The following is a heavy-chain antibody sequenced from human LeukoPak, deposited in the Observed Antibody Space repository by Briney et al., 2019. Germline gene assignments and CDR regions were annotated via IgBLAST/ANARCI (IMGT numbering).Heavy chain of an antibody. Sequence: GGSLRLSCTVSGFTVSTNSMSWVRQAPGKGLEWVSFIYSDNTHYSDSVKGRFTISRDNSKNTLYLQMNSLRAEDAAVYYCARRAGAYSHPYDYWGQGTLVTVFS. CDR1: GFTVSTNS. V-gene: IGHV3-53*01. CDR3: ARRAGAYSHPYDY. CDR2: IYSDNT. D-gene: IGHD4/OR15-4a*01. J-gene: IGHJ4*02.